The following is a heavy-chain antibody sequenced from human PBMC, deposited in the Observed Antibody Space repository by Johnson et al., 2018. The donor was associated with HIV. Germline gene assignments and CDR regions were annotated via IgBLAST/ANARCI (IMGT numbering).Heavy chain of an antibody. CDR2: IWYDGSNK. D-gene: IGHD1-26*01. V-gene: IGHV3-30*04. CDR3: AKDMRQWELLDAFDI. CDR1: GFTFTSFA. Sequence: QVQLVESGGGVVQPGTSLRLSCAASGFTFTSFAMHWVRQAPGKGLEWVAFIWYDGSNKYYADSVKGRFTISRDNSKNTLYLQMNSLRAEDTAVYYCAKDMRQWELLDAFDIWGQGTMVTVSS. J-gene: IGHJ3*02.